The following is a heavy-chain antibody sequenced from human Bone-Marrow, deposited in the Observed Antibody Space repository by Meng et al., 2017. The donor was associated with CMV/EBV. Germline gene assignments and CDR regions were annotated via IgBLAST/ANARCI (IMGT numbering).Heavy chain of an antibody. CDR2: INHSGST. CDR1: GGSFSGYY. V-gene: IGHV4-34*01. J-gene: IGHJ6*02. Sequence: SETLSLTCAVYGGSFSGYYWSWIRQPPGKGLEWIGEINHSGSTNYNPSLKSRVTISVDTSKHQFSLKLSSVTAADTAVYYCARGLGDSSSTSCLAYYYYYGMDVWGQGTTVTVSS. D-gene: IGHD2-2*01. CDR3: ARGLGDSSSTSCLAYYYYYGMDV.